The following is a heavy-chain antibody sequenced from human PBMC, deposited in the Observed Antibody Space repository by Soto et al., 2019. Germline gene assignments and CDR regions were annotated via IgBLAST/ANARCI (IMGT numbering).Heavy chain of an antibody. J-gene: IGHJ5*02. Sequence: QVTLKESGPVLVKPTETLTLSCTVSGLSITDSEMGVSWIRQPPGQPLEWLAHIASSGEKSYRTFLKSRLAISKDTSETQIVLTMTNMDPADTATYYCARRHLAVAVSPWFDPWGQGIPVTVSS. V-gene: IGHV2-26*01. CDR3: ARRHLAVAVSPWFDP. CDR1: GLSITDSEMG. CDR2: IASSGEK. D-gene: IGHD6-19*01.